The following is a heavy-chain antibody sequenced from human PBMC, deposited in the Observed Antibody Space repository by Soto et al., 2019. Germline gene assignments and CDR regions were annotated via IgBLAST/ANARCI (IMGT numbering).Heavy chain of an antibody. J-gene: IGHJ6*03. V-gene: IGHV3-23*01. D-gene: IGHD2-8*01. CDR3: AGRYCTNGVCYTNYYYYIDV. CDR1: GFTFSTYA. Sequence: EVQLLESGGGLVQPGGSLRLSCAASGFTFSTYAMSWVGQAPGKGLEWVSTITTSGGNTYYADSVQGRFTISRDNSKNTLYLQMNSLRAEVTAIYYCAGRYCTNGVCYTNYYYYIDVWGKGTTVTVSS. CDR2: ITTSGGNT.